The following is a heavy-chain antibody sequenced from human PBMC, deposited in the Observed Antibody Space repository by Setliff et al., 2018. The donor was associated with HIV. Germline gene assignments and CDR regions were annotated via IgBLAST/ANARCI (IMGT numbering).Heavy chain of an antibody. CDR3: ADTLGYCSGDSCYGYFPH. V-gene: IGHV1-24*01. CDR2: FDPEDDET. J-gene: IGHJ1*01. Sequence: ASVKVSCKVSGYSLTELSIHWVRQAPGEGLEWMGGFDPEDDETVYAEKFQGRVTMTEDTSTDTAYMALSSLRSEDTATYYCADTLGYCSGDSCYGYFPHWGQGTLVTVSS. CDR1: GYSLTELS. D-gene: IGHD2-15*01.